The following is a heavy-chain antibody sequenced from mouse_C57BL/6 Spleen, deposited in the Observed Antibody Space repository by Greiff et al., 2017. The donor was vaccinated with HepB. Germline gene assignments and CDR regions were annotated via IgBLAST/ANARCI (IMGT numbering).Heavy chain of an antibody. CDR1: GFNIKDDY. CDR3: TPLYDGSWYFDV. D-gene: IGHD2-3*01. CDR2: IDPENGDT. V-gene: IGHV14-4*01. J-gene: IGHJ1*03. Sequence: EVQLQQSGAELVRPGASVELSCTASGFNIKDDYMHWVKQRPEQGLEWIGWIDPENGDTEYASKFQGKATITADTSSNTAYLQLSSLTSEDTAVYYCTPLYDGSWYFDVWGTGTTVTVSS.